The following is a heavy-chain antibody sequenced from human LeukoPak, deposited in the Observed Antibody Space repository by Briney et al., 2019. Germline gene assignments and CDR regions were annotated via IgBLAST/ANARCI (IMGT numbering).Heavy chain of an antibody. CDR2: ISWDGGST. V-gene: IGHV3-43*01. CDR1: GFTFDDYS. Sequence: GSLRLSCAASGFTFDDYSMHWVRQGPGKGLEWVSVISWDGGSTSYADSVKGRFTISRDNSKNSLYLQMNSLRSEDSALYYCAKDRGGVDYWGEGTLVTVSS. CDR3: AKDRGGVDY. J-gene: IGHJ4*02. D-gene: IGHD3-16*01.